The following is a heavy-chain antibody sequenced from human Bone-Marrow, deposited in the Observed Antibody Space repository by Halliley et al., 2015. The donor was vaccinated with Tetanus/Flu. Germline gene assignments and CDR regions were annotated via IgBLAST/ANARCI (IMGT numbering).Heavy chain of an antibody. CDR2: IYPGDSDT. CDR3: ASFDSKGGYYFDY. V-gene: IGHV5-51*01. J-gene: IGHJ4*02. Sequence: EWRGLIYPGDSDTRYSPSFQGQVSISVDKSMSTAYLQWSSLKASDTAMYYCASFDSKGGYYFDYWGQGILVTVSS. D-gene: IGHD3-22*01.